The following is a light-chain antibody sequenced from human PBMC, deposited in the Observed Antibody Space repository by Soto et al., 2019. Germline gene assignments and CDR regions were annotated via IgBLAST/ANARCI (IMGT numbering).Light chain of an antibody. Sequence: DIQMAQSPSSLSASIGDRVTVSCQASQDIDTYLNWYQQKAGKAPKLLIFDASNLETGVPSRFSGSGSGTDFSFTISSLQPEDIATYYCQQYENFPLTFGGGTKVDIK. CDR3: QQYENFPLT. J-gene: IGKJ4*01. CDR2: DAS. CDR1: QDIDTY. V-gene: IGKV1-33*01.